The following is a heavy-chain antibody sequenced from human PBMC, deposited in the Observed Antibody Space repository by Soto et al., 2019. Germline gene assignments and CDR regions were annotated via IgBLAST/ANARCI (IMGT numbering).Heavy chain of an antibody. CDR3: ARAQDIVVVVAATGFDY. CDR2: IYYSGST. D-gene: IGHD2-15*01. J-gene: IGHJ4*02. Sequence: SETLSLTCTVSGGSISSSSYYWGWIRQPPGKGLEWIGSIYYSGSTYYNPSLKSRVTISVDTSKNQFSLKLSSVTAADTAVYYCARAQDIVVVVAATGFDYWGQGTLVTVSS. CDR1: GGSISSSSYY. V-gene: IGHV4-39*01.